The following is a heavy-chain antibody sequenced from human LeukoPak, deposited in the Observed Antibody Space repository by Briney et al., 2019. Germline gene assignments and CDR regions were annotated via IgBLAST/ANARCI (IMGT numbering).Heavy chain of an antibody. CDR1: GFTFSSYG. CDR2: IRNDGRNK. CDR3: AKDSVKVSTIRRVPHYTDV. V-gene: IGHV3-30*02. Sequence: GGSLSLSCGAPGFTFSSYGMHWVRQAPGKGLEWVAFIRNDGRNKYYADSVKGRFTISRDNSKNTLYLQMNSLRAEDTAVYHCAKDSVKVSTIRRVPHYTDVWGKGTTVTIS. D-gene: IGHD5/OR15-5a*01. J-gene: IGHJ6*03.